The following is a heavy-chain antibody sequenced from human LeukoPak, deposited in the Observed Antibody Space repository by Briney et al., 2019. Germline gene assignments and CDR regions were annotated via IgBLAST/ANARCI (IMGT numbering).Heavy chain of an antibody. CDR2: IYHSEST. D-gene: IGHD4-11*01. Sequence: SETLSLTCTVSGYSISSGYYWGWIRQPPGKGLEWIGSIYHSESTYYNPSLKSRVTISVDTSKNQFSLKLSSVTAADTAVYYCARGQTVTHHYYYYYMDVWGKGTTVTVSS. V-gene: IGHV4-38-2*02. CDR1: GYSISSGYY. CDR3: ARGQTVTHHYYYYYMDV. J-gene: IGHJ6*03.